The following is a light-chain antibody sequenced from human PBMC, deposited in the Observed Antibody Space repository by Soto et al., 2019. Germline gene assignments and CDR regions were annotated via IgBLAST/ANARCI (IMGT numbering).Light chain of an antibody. J-gene: IGLJ1*01. CDR3: ATWDDGLSAYV. CDR1: SSNIGGNT. Sequence: QSALTQSPSASGTPGQRVTFSCSGSSSNIGGNTVSWFQHLPRTAPKLLIFSNSQRPSGVPDRFSGAKSGTSASLAISGLQSEDEANYYCATWDDGLSAYVFGTGTKLTVL. V-gene: IGLV1-44*01. CDR2: SNS.